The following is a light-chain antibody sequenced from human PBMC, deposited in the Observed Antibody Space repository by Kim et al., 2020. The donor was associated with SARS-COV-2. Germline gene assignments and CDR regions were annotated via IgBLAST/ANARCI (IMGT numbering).Light chain of an antibody. CDR3: QVWDSSSDHVV. CDR1: NIGSKS. V-gene: IGLV3-21*04. Sequence: APGKTARITIGGNNIGSKSVHGYQQKPGQAPVLVIYYDSDRPSGIPERFSGSNSGNTATLTISRVEAGDEADYYCQVWDSSSDHVVFGGGTQLTVL. J-gene: IGLJ2*01. CDR2: YDS.